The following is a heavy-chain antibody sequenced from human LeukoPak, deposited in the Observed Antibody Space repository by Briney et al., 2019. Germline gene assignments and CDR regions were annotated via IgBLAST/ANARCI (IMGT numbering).Heavy chain of an antibody. CDR2: ISSGSSPI. D-gene: IGHD1-26*01. CDR3: ARGNSGSHYVEYYYGMDV. V-gene: IGHV3-48*02. CDR1: GFTFSTYS. Sequence: GGSPRLSCAASGFTFSTYSMNWVRQAPGKGLEWVSYISSGSSPIYYADSVKGRFTVSRDNAKNSLYLQMNSLRDEDTAVYYCARGNSGSHYVEYYYGMDVWGQGTTVTVSS. J-gene: IGHJ6*02.